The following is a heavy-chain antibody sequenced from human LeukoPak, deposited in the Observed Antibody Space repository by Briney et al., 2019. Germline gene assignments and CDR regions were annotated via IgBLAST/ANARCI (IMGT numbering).Heavy chain of an antibody. CDR1: GFTVSSNY. V-gene: IGHV3-66*01. CDR2: IYSGGST. Sequence: GGSLRLSCAASGFTVSSNYMSWVRQAPGKGLEWVSVIYSGGSTYYADSVKGRFTISRDNSKNTLYLQMNSLRAEDTAEYYCAGSLAYCGGDCRLGDYWGQGTLVTVSS. CDR3: AGSLAYCGGDCRLGDY. D-gene: IGHD2-21*02. J-gene: IGHJ4*02.